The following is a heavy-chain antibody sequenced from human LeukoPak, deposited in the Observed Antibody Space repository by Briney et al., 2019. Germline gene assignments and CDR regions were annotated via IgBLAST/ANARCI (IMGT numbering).Heavy chain of an antibody. Sequence: GGSLRLSCAASGFTFSTCAMHWVRQAPGKGLEYVAAISGNGDSTYYANSVKGRFTISRDNFKNTLYLQMGSLRPEDMAVYYCAREVYAGNWFDPWGQGTLVTVSS. CDR3: AREVYAGNWFDP. J-gene: IGHJ5*02. CDR1: GFTFSTCA. D-gene: IGHD2-8*01. V-gene: IGHV3-64*01. CDR2: ISGNGDST.